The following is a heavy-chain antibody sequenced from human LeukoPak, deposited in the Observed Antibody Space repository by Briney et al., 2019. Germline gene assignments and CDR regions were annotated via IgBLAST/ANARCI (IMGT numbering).Heavy chain of an antibody. CDR3: ARDRQVDPPVAFDI. CDR1: GYTFTSYG. J-gene: IGHJ3*02. V-gene: IGHV1-18*01. CDR2: ISGYNGNT. Sequence: ASVKVSCKASGYTFTSYGISWVRQAPGQGLEWMGWISGYNGNTNYAQKLQGRVTMTTDTSTSTAYMELSSLRSEDTAVYYCARDRQVDPPVAFDIWGQGTMVTVSS. D-gene: IGHD1-26*01.